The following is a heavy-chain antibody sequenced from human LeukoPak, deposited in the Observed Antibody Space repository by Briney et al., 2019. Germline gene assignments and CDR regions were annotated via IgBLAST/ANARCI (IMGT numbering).Heavy chain of an antibody. Sequence: SETLSLTCTVSGGSISSYYWSWIRQPPGKGLEWIGYIYYSGSTNYNPSLKSRVTISVDTSKNQFSLKLSSATAADTAVYYCARVVGYCSSTSCFNDAFDIWGQGTMVTVSS. CDR3: ARVVGYCSSTSCFNDAFDI. D-gene: IGHD2-2*01. CDR2: IYYSGST. V-gene: IGHV4-59*01. CDR1: GGSISSYY. J-gene: IGHJ3*02.